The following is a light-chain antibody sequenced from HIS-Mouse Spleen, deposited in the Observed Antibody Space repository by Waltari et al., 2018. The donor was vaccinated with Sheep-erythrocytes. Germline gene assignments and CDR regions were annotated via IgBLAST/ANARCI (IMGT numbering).Light chain of an antibody. CDR1: SSDDGGYNY. Sequence: QSALTQPRSVSGSPGQSVTISCTGTSSDDGGYNYVSWYQQHPGKAPKLMIYDVSKRPSGVPDRLSGSKSGNTASLTISGLQAEDEADYYCCSYAGSYNHVFATGTKVTVL. CDR2: DVS. J-gene: IGLJ1*01. CDR3: CSYAGSYNHV. V-gene: IGLV2-11*01.